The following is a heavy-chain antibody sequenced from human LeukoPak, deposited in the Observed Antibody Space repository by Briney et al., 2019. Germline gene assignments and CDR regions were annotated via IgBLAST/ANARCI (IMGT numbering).Heavy chain of an antibody. V-gene: IGHV3-21*01. J-gene: IGHJ6*03. Sequence: PGGSLRLSCAASGFTFSSYSMNWVRQAPGKGLEWVSSISSSSYIYYADSVKGRFTISRDNAKNSLYLQMNSLRAEDTAVYYCARGPGYSNYEPYYYYMDVWGKGTTVTVSS. CDR1: GFTFSSYS. CDR2: ISSSSYI. D-gene: IGHD4-11*01. CDR3: ARGPGYSNYEPYYYYMDV.